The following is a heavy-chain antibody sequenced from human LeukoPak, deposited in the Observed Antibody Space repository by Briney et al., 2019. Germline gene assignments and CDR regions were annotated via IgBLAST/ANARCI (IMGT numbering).Heavy chain of an antibody. V-gene: IGHV3-23*01. D-gene: IGHD5-18*01. CDR1: GFTFSSYG. J-gene: IGHJ4*02. Sequence: GGSLRLSCAASGFTFSSYGMSWVRQGPGKGLEWVSGISGSGASTYYADSVKGRFTISRDNSKDTLSLQMNSLRAEDTAIYYCAKVGGYSYGDYWGQGTQVTVSS. CDR2: ISGSGAST. CDR3: AKVGGYSYGDY.